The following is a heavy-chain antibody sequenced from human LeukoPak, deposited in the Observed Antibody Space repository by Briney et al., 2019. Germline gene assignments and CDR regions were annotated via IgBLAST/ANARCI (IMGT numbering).Heavy chain of an antibody. V-gene: IGHV1-46*01. CDR2: INPSGGST. J-gene: IGHJ3*02. Sequence: ASVKVSCKASGYTFTSYYMHWVRQAPGQGLEWMGIINPSGGSTSYAQKFQGRVTMTRDMSTSTVYMELSSLRSEDTAVYYCARASGSYYLYGAFDIWGQGTMVTVSS. D-gene: IGHD1-26*01. CDR1: GYTFTSYY. CDR3: ARASGSYYLYGAFDI.